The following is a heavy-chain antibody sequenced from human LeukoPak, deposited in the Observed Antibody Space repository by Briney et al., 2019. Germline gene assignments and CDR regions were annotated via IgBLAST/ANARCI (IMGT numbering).Heavy chain of an antibody. D-gene: IGHD3-9*01. CDR3: ARGGRRYFDWLLDY. CDR1: GFTLSSYE. Sequence: GSLRLSCAASGFTLSSYEVNWVRQPPGKGLEWIGEINHSGSTNYNPSLKSRVTISVDTSKNQFSLKLSSVTAADTAVYYCARGGRRYFDWLLDYWGQGTLVTVSS. CDR2: INHSGST. J-gene: IGHJ4*02. V-gene: IGHV4-34*01.